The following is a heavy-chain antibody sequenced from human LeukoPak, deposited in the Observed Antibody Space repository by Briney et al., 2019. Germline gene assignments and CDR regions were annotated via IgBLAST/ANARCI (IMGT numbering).Heavy chain of an antibody. CDR3: ARTYCSSTSCLVDY. CDR1: GFTFSSYA. D-gene: IGHD2-2*01. J-gene: IGHJ4*02. V-gene: IGHV3-64*01. CDR2: ISSNGGST. Sequence: PGGSLRLSCAASGFTFSSYAMHWVRQAPGKGLEYVLAISSNGGSTYYANSVKGRFTISRDNSKNTLYLQMGSLRAEDMAMYYCARTYCSSTSCLVDYWGQGTLVTVSS.